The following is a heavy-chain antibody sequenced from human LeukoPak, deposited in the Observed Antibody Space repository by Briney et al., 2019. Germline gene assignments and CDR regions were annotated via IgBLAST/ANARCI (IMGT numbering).Heavy chain of an antibody. D-gene: IGHD6-19*01. CDR1: GGSISSYY. CDR3: ASFSGWSKGGWLDP. CDR2: IYYSGST. V-gene: IGHV4-59*01. J-gene: IGHJ5*02. Sequence: SETLSLTCTVSGGSISSYYWSWIRQPPGKGLEWIGYIYYSGSTNYNPSLKSRVTISVDTSKNQFSLKLSSVTAADTAVYYCASFSGWSKGGWLDPWGQGTLVTVSS.